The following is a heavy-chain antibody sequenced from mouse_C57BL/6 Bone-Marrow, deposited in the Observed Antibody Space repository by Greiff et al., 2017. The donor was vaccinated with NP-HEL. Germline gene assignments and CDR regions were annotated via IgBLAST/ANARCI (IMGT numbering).Heavy chain of an antibody. V-gene: IGHV14-3*01. CDR3: ARSDGNYFAWFAY. D-gene: IGHD2-1*01. J-gene: IGHJ3*01. CDR1: GFNIKNTY. Sequence: VQLQQSVAELVRPGASVKLSCTASGFNIKNTYMHWVKQRPEQGLAWIGRIDPANGNTKYAPHFPVKATIPAATSSNTAYLQLSGLTSEDTAIYYCARSDGNYFAWFAYWGQGTLVTVSA. CDR2: IDPANGNT.